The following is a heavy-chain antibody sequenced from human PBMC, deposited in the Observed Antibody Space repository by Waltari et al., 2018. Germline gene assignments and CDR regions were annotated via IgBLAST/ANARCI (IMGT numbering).Heavy chain of an antibody. D-gene: IGHD4-17*01. V-gene: IGHV3-15*07. Sequence: EVQLVESGGGFVKPGGSFRLPVPPLVSPFPTPGWNWVRQAPGRGLEWVGRIKTRTDGETTDYAAPVKDRFTISRDDSKNTVYLQMTGLKTEDTAVYYCATGTMTLVTPFYWGQGTLVTVSS. J-gene: IGHJ4*02. CDR1: VSPFPTPG. CDR2: IKTRTDGETT. CDR3: ATGTMTLVTPFY.